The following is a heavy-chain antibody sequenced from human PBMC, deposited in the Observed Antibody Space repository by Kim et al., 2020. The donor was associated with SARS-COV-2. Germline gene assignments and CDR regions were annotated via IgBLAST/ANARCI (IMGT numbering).Heavy chain of an antibody. V-gene: IGHV5-10-1*01. D-gene: IGHD2-15*01. CDR3: ATLVVVAANYYGMDV. J-gene: IGHJ6*02. CDR1: GYSFTSYW. Sequence: GESLKISCKGSGYSFTSYWISWVRQMPGKGLEWMGRIDPSDSYTNYSPSFQGHVTISADKSISTAYLQWSSLKASDTAMYYCATLVVVAANYYGMDVWGQGTTVTVSS. CDR2: IDPSDSYT.